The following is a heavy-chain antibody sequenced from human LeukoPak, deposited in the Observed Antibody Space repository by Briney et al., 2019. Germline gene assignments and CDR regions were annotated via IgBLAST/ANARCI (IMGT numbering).Heavy chain of an antibody. CDR1: GDSISSTSYY. D-gene: IGHD4/OR15-4a*01. J-gene: IGHJ3*02. V-gene: IGHV4-39*01. Sequence: SETLSLTCTVSGDSISSTSYYWDWIRQPPGKGLEWIGSIYNSGTTYYNPSLKSRVTISVDTSKNQFSLKVSSVTAADTAVYYCARHLTQVLFDIWGQGTMVTVSS. CDR2: IYNSGTT. CDR3: ARHLTQVLFDI.